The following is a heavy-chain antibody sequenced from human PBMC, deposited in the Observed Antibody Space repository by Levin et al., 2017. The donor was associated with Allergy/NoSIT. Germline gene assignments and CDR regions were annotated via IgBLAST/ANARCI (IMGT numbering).Heavy chain of an antibody. D-gene: IGHD5/OR15-5a*01. J-gene: IGHJ6*02. V-gene: IGHV3-48*02. CDR3: ARDMYTTGWAYYYAMDV. Sequence: HSGGSLRLSCVASGFTFSSYSMNWVRQAPGKGLEWISYIDSATTAIYYADSVKGRFTISRDNAQNSLYLQMNSLRDEDMAVYYCARDMYTTGWAYYYAMDVWGQGTSVTVSS. CDR2: IDSATTAI. CDR1: GFTFSSYS.